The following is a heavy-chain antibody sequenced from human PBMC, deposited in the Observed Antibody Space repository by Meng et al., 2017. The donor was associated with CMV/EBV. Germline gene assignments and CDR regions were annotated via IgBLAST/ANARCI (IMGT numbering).Heavy chain of an antibody. CDR3: ARGSGGLGGSYPNYYYYGMDV. CDR2: INHSGST. J-gene: IGHJ6*02. V-gene: IGHV4-34*01. Sequence: SETLSLTCAIYGGSFSGYYWSWIRQPPGKGLEWIGEINHSGSTNYNPSLKSRVTISVDTSKNQFSLKLSSVTAADTAVYYCARGSGGLGGSYPNYYYYGMDVWGQGTTVTVSS. CDR1: GGSFSGYY. D-gene: IGHD1-26*01.